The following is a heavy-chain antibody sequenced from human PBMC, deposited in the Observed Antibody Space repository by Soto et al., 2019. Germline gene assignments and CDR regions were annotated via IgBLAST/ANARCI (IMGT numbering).Heavy chain of an antibody. CDR3: ARNPITIFGRLRNWFDP. Sequence: QVQLEQSGAEVKKPGSSVKVSCKASGGTFSSYAISWVRQAPGQGLEWMGGIIPIFGTANYAQKFQGRVTITADESTSKAYMALSSLRSEDTAVYYCARNPITIFGRLRNWFDPWGQGTLVTVSS. V-gene: IGHV1-69*01. CDR1: GGTFSSYA. D-gene: IGHD3-3*01. J-gene: IGHJ5*02. CDR2: IIPIFGTA.